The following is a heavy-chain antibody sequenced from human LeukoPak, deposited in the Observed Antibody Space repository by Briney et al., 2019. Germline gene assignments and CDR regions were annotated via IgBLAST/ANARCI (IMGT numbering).Heavy chain of an antibody. Sequence: GGSLRLSCAASGFTFSNYGMHWVRQAPGKGLEWVSVISFDGSAKYYADSVKGRFTISRDNSKNTLYLQMNSLRAEDTAVYWCVKTMTGYFSDGFDIWGQGTM. CDR3: VKTMTGYFSDGFDI. D-gene: IGHD3-9*01. CDR1: GFTFSNYG. V-gene: IGHV3-33*08. CDR2: ISFDGSAK. J-gene: IGHJ3*02.